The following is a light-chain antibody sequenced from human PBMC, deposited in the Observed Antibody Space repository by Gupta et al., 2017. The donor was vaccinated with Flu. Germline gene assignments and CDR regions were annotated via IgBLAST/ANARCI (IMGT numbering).Light chain of an antibody. CDR2: EVN. J-gene: IGLJ1*01. CDR3: SSFAGDPYV. V-gene: IGLV2-8*01. Sequence: QSALTQPPSASGSPGQSVTISCTGTRSDVGGYNYVSWYQQHPGTAPNLIIYEVNKPPSGVPDRFSCFKSGSTASLTVSGLQAEDEADYYCSSFAGDPYVFGTGTKVSVL. CDR1: RSDVGGYNY.